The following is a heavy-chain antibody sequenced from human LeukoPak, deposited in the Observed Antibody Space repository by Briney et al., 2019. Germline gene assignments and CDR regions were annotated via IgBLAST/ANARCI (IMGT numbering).Heavy chain of an antibody. CDR1: GGTFSSYT. D-gene: IGHD6-13*01. CDR2: IIPILGIA. J-gene: IGHJ6*03. Sequence: SSVKVSCKASGGTFSSYTISWVRQAPGQGLEWMGRIIPILGIANYAQKFQGRVTITADKSTSTAYMELSSLRSGDTAVYYCASFPGIAAAGTFNYYYYYMDVWGKGTMVTVSS. CDR3: ASFPGIAAAGTFNYYYYYMDV. V-gene: IGHV1-69*02.